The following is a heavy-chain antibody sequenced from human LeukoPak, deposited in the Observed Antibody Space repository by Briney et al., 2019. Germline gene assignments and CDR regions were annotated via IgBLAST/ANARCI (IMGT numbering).Heavy chain of an antibody. J-gene: IGHJ4*02. V-gene: IGHV1-69*05. CDR2: IIPIFGTA. CDR3: ARHAGYSYDAN. Sequence: EASVKVSCKASGGTSSSYAISWVRQAPGQGLEWMGGIIPIFGTANYAQKFQGRVTITTYESTSTAYMELSSLRSEDTAVYYCARHAGYSYDANWGQGTLVTVSS. CDR1: GGTSSSYA. D-gene: IGHD5-18*01.